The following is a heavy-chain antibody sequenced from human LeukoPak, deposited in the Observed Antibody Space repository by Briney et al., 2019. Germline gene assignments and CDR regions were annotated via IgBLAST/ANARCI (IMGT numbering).Heavy chain of an antibody. CDR2: VNTDGSAT. D-gene: IGHD3-10*01. CDR1: GFTFNSYW. V-gene: IGHV3-74*01. Sequence: QPGGSLRLSCAASGFTFNSYWMSWARQPPGKGLVWVSRVNTDGSATSYADSVKGRFTISRDNAKNTLYLQMNSLRAEDTAVYYCTRDSYKSPDYWGQGTLVTVSS. J-gene: IGHJ4*02. CDR3: TRDSYKSPDY.